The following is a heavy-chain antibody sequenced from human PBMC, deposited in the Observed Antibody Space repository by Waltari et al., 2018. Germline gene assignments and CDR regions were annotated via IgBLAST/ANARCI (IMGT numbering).Heavy chain of an antibody. V-gene: IGHV4-59*11. Sequence: QVQLQESGPRLVKPSETLSLTCTVSGGPISSHYWTWIRQAPGKGLEWIGRTYYNGDTKSNPSLKSRVTISVDMTKTHFSLTLSSVTAADTAVYYCARSGDSSAYFSPWGQGTLVTVSS. D-gene: IGHD3-22*01. CDR3: ARSGDSSAYFSP. CDR2: TYYNGDT. J-gene: IGHJ5*02. CDR1: GGPISSHY.